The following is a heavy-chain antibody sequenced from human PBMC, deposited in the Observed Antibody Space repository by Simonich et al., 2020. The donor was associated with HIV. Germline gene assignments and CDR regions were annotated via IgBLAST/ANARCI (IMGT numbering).Heavy chain of an antibody. V-gene: IGHV3-30*07. D-gene: IGHD6-13*01. Sequence: QVQLVESGGGVVQPGRSLRLSCAASGFTFSSYAMHWVRQAPGKGLEWVAVISYDGSNKYYADSVKGRFTISRDNSKNTLYLQMNSLRAEDTAVYYCARDQERFTNSWATEYFQHWGHGTLVTVSS. CDR2: ISYDGSNK. CDR3: ARDQERFTNSWATEYFQH. CDR1: GFTFSSYA. J-gene: IGHJ1*01.